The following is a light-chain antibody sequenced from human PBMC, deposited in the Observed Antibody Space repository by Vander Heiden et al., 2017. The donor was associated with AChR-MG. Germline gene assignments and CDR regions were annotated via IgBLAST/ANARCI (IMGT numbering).Light chain of an antibody. Sequence: QSALTQPASVSGSPGQSIAISCTGTISDVGSHILVSWYQQFPGEAPKLLMFEGTQRPSGVSNRFSASKSGNTASLTISGLQAEDEAIYYCCSFVPGTTFWGFGGGTWVFGGGTKVTVL. CDR1: ISDVGSHIL. V-gene: IGLV2-23*03. J-gene: IGLJ3*02. CDR2: EGT. CDR3: CSFVPGTTFWGFGGGTWV.